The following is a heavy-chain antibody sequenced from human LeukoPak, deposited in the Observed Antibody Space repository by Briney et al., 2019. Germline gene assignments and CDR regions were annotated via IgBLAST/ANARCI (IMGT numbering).Heavy chain of an antibody. CDR1: GFTFSSYS. D-gene: IGHD1-26*01. CDR2: ISTSSSYI. J-gene: IGHJ5*02. Sequence: GGSLRLSCAAYGFTFSSYSMNWVRQAPGKGLEWVSFISTSSSYIYYADSVKGRFTISRDNAKNSLYLEMNSLRAEDTAVYYCAGIVGPTSDWFDPWGQGTLVTVSS. CDR3: AGIVGPTSDWFDP. V-gene: IGHV3-21*04.